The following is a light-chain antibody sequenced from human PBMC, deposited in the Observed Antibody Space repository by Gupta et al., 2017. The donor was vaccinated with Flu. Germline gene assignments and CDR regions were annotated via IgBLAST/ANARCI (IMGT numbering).Light chain of an antibody. CDR3: QQFYITPRT. CDR1: QSVLCSSNNKNY. J-gene: IGKJ2*01. Sequence: SLGERATINCKSSQSVLCSSNNKNYLAWFQQKPGQPPKLLIYWASTRESGVTDRFSGSGSGTDFTLTISNLQAEDVAVYYCQQFYITPRTFGQGTKLEIK. CDR2: WAS. V-gene: IGKV4-1*01.